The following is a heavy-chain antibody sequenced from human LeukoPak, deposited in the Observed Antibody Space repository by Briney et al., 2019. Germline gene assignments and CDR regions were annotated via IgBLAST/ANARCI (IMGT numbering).Heavy chain of an antibody. Sequence: GASVNVSCKASGGTFSSYAISWVRQAPGQGLEWMGGIIPIFGAANYAQKFQGRVTITADESTSTAYMELSSLRSEDTAVYYCAREYSYGPDYYYYYGMDVWGQGTTVTVSS. J-gene: IGHJ6*02. D-gene: IGHD5-18*01. CDR1: GGTFSSYA. V-gene: IGHV1-69*13. CDR2: IIPIFGAA. CDR3: AREYSYGPDYYYYYGMDV.